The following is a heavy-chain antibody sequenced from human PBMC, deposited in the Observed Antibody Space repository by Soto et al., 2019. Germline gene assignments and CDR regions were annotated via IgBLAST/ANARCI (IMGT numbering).Heavy chain of an antibody. CDR2: IYDTGISGYTPST. CDR1: GGSITSSY. Sequence: SETLSLTCTVSGGSITSSYWSWIRRPPGKGLEWIAYIYDTGISGYTPSTSYNPSLKSRGTMSVDTSKSQFSLQLTSVTAADPGVYFRARRKDAFFYYGLDVWGQGITVTVSS. V-gene: IGHV4-59*01. CDR3: ARRKDAFFYYGLDV. J-gene: IGHJ6*02.